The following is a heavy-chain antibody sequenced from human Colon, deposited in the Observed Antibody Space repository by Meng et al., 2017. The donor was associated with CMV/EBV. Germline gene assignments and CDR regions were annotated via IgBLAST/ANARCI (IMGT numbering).Heavy chain of an antibody. CDR1: GFTFSSYW. D-gene: IGHD1-26*01. V-gene: IGHV3-33*06. J-gene: IGHJ4*02. CDR3: AKVKWKKTIVGATPLDY. CDR2: IWYDGSNK. Sequence: GESLKISCAASGFTFSSYWMHWVRQAPGKGLEWVAVIWYDGSNKYYADSVKGRFTISRDNSKNTLYLQMNSLRAEDTAEYYGAKVKWKKTIVGATPLDYWGQGTLVTVSS.